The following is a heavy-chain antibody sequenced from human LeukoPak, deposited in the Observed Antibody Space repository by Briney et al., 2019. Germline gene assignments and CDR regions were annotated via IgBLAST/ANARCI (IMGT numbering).Heavy chain of an antibody. Sequence: SETLPLTCTVSGGSISSYYWSWIRQPPGKGLEWIGYIYYSGTTNYNPSLKSRVTISVDTSKNQFSLKLSSVTAADTAVYYCARLGYSYGYGSWGQGTLVTVSS. CDR3: ARLGYSYGYGS. CDR1: GGSISSYY. D-gene: IGHD5-18*01. J-gene: IGHJ5*02. V-gene: IGHV4-59*08. CDR2: IYYSGTT.